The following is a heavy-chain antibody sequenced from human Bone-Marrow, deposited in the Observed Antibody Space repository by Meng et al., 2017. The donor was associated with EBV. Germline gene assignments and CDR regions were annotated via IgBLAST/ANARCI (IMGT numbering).Heavy chain of an antibody. D-gene: IGHD2/OR15-2a*01. Sequence: QLTLQESGSGLVKPSQTLSLTCAVSGGSISSGDYSWSWIRQPPGKGLEWIGNIYHSGSTFYNSSLNSRVTISVDRSKNQFSLKLTSVTAADTAVYYCARGNTFPEYYFGYWGQGTLVTVSS. CDR3: ARGNTFPEYYFGY. V-gene: IGHV4-30-2*01. J-gene: IGHJ4*02. CDR2: IYHSGST. CDR1: GGSISSGDYS.